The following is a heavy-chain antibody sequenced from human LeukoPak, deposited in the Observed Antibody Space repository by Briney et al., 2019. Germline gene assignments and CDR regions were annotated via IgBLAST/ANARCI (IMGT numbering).Heavy chain of an antibody. Sequence: GESLRLSCAASGFTFSSYSMNWVRQAPGKGLEWVSSISSSSSYIYYADSVKGRFTISRDNAKNSLYLQMNSLRAEHTAVYYCARGHYDFWSGYFPQVDYYWVQGTLVTVSS. CDR2: ISSSSSYI. D-gene: IGHD3-3*01. CDR1: GFTFSSYS. CDR3: ARGHYDFWSGYFPQVDYY. J-gene: IGHJ4*02. V-gene: IGHV3-21*01.